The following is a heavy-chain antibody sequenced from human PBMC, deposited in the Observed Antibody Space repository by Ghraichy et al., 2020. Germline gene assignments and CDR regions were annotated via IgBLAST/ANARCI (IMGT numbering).Heavy chain of an antibody. CDR1: GYTFTSYA. V-gene: IGHV7-4-1*02. J-gene: IGHJ6*03. D-gene: IGHD1-26*01. CDR3: ARDSYMWDNYCYYYYMDV. Sequence: ASVKVSCKASGYTFTSYAMHWVRQAPGQGLEWMGWINTNTGNPTYAQGFTGRVVVSMDTSVSTAYLQISSLKAEDTAVYYCARDSYMWDNYCYYYYMDVWANGTPVIVSS. CDR2: INTNTGNP.